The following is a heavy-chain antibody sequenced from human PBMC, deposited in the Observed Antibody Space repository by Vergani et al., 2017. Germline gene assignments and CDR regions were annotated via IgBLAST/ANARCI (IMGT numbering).Heavy chain of an antibody. J-gene: IGHJ5*02. CDR1: GYTFTSHG. CDR3: ARDGGILTVGFVTTGWFDP. CDR2: ISAYNGNT. Sequence: QVQLVQSGAEVKKPGASVKVSCKASGYTFTSHGISWVRQAPGQGLEWMGWISAYNGNTNYAQKLQGRFTMTTDTPTRTAYMELRSLRSDDTAVYYCARDGGILTVGFVTTGWFDPWGQGTLVTVSS. D-gene: IGHD1-20*01. V-gene: IGHV1-18*04.